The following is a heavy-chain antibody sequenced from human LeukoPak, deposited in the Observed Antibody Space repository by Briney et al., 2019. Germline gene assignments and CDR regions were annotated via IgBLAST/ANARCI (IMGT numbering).Heavy chain of an antibody. Sequence: PGGSLRLSCAASGFTFSSYAMSWVRQAPGKGLERVSAISGSGGSTYYADSVKGRFTISRDNSKNTLYLQMNSLRAEDTAVYYCAKDLERAVDASYFDYWGQGTLVTVSS. CDR1: GFTFSSYA. CDR3: AKDLERAVDASYFDY. D-gene: IGHD1-1*01. J-gene: IGHJ4*02. V-gene: IGHV3-23*01. CDR2: ISGSGGST.